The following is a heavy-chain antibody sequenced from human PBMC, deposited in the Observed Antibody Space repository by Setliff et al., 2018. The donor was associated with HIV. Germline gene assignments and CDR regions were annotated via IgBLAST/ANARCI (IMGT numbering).Heavy chain of an antibody. V-gene: IGHV4-4*09. CDR3: ARGRGSSSSWPIDY. CDR1: GGSISSYY. CDR2: IYTSGST. Sequence: SETLSLTCTVSGGSISSYYWSWIRQPPGKGLEWIGYIYTSGSTYHSPSLESRVTISIDTSKNQFSLKLSSVTAADAAVYFCARGRGSSSSWPIDYWGQGTLVTVSS. D-gene: IGHD6-13*01. J-gene: IGHJ4*02.